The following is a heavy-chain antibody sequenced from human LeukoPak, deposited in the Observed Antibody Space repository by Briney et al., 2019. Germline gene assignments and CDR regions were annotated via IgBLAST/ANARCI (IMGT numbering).Heavy chain of an antibody. D-gene: IGHD6-13*01. CDR2: INHSGST. CDR1: GGSISSNNYY. CDR3: ARGPGYSSSDGAFDI. Sequence: PSETLSLTCTVSGGSISSNNYYWGWIRQPPGKGLEWIGEINHSGSTNYNPSLKSRVTISVDTSKNQFSLKLSSVTAADTAVYYCARGPGYSSSDGAFDIWGQGTMVTVSS. V-gene: IGHV4-39*07. J-gene: IGHJ3*02.